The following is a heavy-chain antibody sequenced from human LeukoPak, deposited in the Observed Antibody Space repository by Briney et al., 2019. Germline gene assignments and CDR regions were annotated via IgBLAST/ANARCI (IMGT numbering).Heavy chain of an antibody. CDR2: TYYRSKWYN. D-gene: IGHD5-24*01. V-gene: IGHV6-1*01. CDR3: ARGGQGDGYSADEAFDI. Sequence: SQTLSLTCALSGDSVSTNSAAWNWIRQSPSGGLEWLGRTYYRSKWYNDYAGSVKSRITINPDTSKNQVSLQVSSVTAEDTAVYYCARGGQGDGYSADEAFDIWGQGTMVTVSS. J-gene: IGHJ3*02. CDR1: GDSVSTNSAA.